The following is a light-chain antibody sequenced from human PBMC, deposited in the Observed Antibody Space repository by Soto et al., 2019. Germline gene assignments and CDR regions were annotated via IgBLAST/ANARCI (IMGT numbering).Light chain of an antibody. V-gene: IGLV2-8*01. CDR3: SSYAGNNNLAV. CDR2: EVT. J-gene: IGLJ1*01. CDR1: SSDVGGYYS. Sequence: QSALTQPPSASGSPGQSVTISCTGTSSDVGGYYSVSWYQQHPGKAPKLMIYEVTKRPSGVPDRFSGSKSGSTASLTVSGLQAEDEADYYCSSYAGNNNLAVFGTGTKLTVL.